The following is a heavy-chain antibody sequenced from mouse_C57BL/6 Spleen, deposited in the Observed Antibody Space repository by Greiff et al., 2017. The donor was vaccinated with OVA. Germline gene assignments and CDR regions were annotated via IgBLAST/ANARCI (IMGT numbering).Heavy chain of an antibody. J-gene: IGHJ4*01. CDR2: INPGSGGT. CDR1: GYAFTNYL. D-gene: IGHD2-5*01. Sequence: VKLMESGAELVRPGTSVKVSCKASGYAFTNYLIEWVKQRPGQGLEWIGVINPGSGGTNYNEKFKGKATLTADKSSSTAYMQLSSLTSEDSAVYFCARSYYSNYVRDAMDYWGQGTSVTVSS. V-gene: IGHV1-54*01. CDR3: ARSYYSNYVRDAMDY.